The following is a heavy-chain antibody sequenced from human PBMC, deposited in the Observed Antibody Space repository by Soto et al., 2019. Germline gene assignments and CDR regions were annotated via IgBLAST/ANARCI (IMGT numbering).Heavy chain of an antibody. CDR3: ARDQKGTTYYYYGMDV. Sequence: NPGGSLRLSCAASGFTFSDYYMSWIRQAPGKGLEWVSYISSSSSYTNYADSVKGRFTISRDNAKNSLYLQMNSLRAEDTAVYYCARDQKGTTYYYYGMDVWGQGTTVTVSS. J-gene: IGHJ6*02. CDR2: ISSSSSYT. D-gene: IGHD4-17*01. CDR1: GFTFSDYY. V-gene: IGHV3-11*06.